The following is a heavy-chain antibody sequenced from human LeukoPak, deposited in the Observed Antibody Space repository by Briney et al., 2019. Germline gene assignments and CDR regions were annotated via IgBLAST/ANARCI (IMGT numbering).Heavy chain of an antibody. J-gene: IGHJ4*02. CDR2: ILPIFGTA. V-gene: IGHV1-69*13. CDR1: GGTFSSYA. CDR3: ARSSFAVAGPFDY. Sequence: GASVKVSCKASGGTFSSYAISWVRQEPGQGLGWMGGILPIFGTANYAQKFQGRVTITADESTSTAYMELSSLRSEDTAVYYCARSSFAVAGPFDYWGQGTLVTVSS. D-gene: IGHD6-19*01.